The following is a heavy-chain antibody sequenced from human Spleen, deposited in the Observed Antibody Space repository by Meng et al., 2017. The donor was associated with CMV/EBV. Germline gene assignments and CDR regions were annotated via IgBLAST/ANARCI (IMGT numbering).Heavy chain of an antibody. CDR1: GGTFRSNA. Sequence: SVKVSCKASGGTFRSNAINWVRQAPGQGLERMGGIIPIFGTPNYAQKFQGRVTISTDESTRTAYMQLSSLRSEDTAVYYCARGTYYYDGRDYSPDIIDYWGQGTLVTVSS. D-gene: IGHD3-22*01. J-gene: IGHJ4*02. CDR2: IIPIFGTP. V-gene: IGHV1-69*05. CDR3: ARGTYYYDGRDYSPDIIDY.